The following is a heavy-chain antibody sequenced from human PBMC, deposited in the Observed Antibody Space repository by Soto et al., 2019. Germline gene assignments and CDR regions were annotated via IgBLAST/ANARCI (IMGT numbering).Heavy chain of an antibody. V-gene: IGHV3-53*01. J-gene: IGHJ4*02. Sequence: TNNYMCWVRQAPGKGLEWVSFIYSGGSTYYADSVKGRFSISRDISKNTLFLQMNSLRAEDTAVYYCARSYDSSGYYPGSFDYWGQGTLVTVSS. CDR1: TNNY. D-gene: IGHD3-22*01. CDR2: IYSGGST. CDR3: ARSYDSSGYYPGSFDY.